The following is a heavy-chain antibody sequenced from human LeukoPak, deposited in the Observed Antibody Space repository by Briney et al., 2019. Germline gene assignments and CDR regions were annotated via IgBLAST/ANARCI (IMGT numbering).Heavy chain of an antibody. CDR2: MNPNSGNT. CDR3: ARSGSSRIYYYYGMDV. Sequence: ASVKVSCKASGYTFTSYDINWVRQATGQGLEWMGWMNPNSGNTGYAQRFQGRVTMTRNTSISTAYMELSSLRSEDTAVYYCARSGSSRIYYYYGMDVWGQGTTVTVSS. J-gene: IGHJ6*02. CDR1: GYTFTSYD. D-gene: IGHD6-13*01. V-gene: IGHV1-8*01.